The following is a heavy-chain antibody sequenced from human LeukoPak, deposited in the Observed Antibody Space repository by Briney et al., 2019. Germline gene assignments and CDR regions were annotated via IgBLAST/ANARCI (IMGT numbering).Heavy chain of an antibody. J-gene: IGHJ4*02. Sequence: GASVKVSCKASGYTFTGYYMHWVRQAPGQGLEWMGWINPNSGGTNYAQKFQGRVTMTRDTSISTAYMELSRLRSDDTAVYYCAGGAYYGSGSYYNENYYSDYWGQGTLVTVSS. V-gene: IGHV1-2*02. CDR2: INPNSGGT. D-gene: IGHD3-10*01. CDR3: AGGAYYGSGSYYNENYYSDY. CDR1: GYTFTGYY.